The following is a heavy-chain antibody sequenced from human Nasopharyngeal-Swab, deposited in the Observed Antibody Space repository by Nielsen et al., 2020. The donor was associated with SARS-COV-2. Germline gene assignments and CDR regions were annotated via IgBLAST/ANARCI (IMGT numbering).Heavy chain of an antibody. V-gene: IGHV3-48*04. CDR3: ARGGSSWPHWYFDL. J-gene: IGHJ2*01. Sequence: VREATGKGLEWVSYIGVTSSTRYYADSLRGRFTISRDNAKNSLYLQMNSLRAEDTAVYYCARGGSSWPHWYFDLWGRGTLVTVSS. CDR2: IGVTSSTR. D-gene: IGHD6-13*01.